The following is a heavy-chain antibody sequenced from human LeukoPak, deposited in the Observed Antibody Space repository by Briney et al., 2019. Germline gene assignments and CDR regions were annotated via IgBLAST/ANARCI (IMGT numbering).Heavy chain of an antibody. CDR1: GGSFSGYY. CDR3: AQYGGNSVYDY. D-gene: IGHD4-23*01. CDR2: INHSGST. J-gene: IGHJ4*02. Sequence: SETLSLTCAVYGGSFSGYYWSWIRQPPGKGLEWIGEINHSGSTNYNPSLKSRVTISLDTSKNQFSLKLSSVTAADTAVYYCAQYGGNSVYDYWGQGTLVTVSS. V-gene: IGHV4-34*01.